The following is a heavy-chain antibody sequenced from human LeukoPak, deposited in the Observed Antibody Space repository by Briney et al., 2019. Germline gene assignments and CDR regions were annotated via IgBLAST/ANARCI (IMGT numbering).Heavy chain of an antibody. D-gene: IGHD5-24*01. Sequence: GASVKVSCKASGGTFSSYAISWVRQAPGQGLEWMGGIIPIFGTANYAQKFQGRVTITTDESTSTAYMELSSLRSEDTAVYYCASERRDGYNYGPKFDYCGQGTLVTVSS. CDR2: IIPIFGTA. V-gene: IGHV1-69*05. J-gene: IGHJ4*02. CDR1: GGTFSSYA. CDR3: ASERRDGYNYGPKFDY.